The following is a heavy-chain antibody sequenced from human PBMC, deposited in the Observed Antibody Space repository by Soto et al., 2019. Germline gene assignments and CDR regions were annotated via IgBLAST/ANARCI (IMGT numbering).Heavy chain of an antibody. CDR2: ISGSGGST. CDR1: GFTFSSYA. Sequence: EVQLLESGGGLVQPGGSLRLSCAASGFTFSSYAMSWVRQAPGKGLEWVSAISGSGGSTYYADSVKGRFTISRDNSKNTLYLQMNSLRAEDTAVYYCAKARSPSWFGELPCAFDYWGQGTLVTVSS. V-gene: IGHV3-23*01. J-gene: IGHJ4*02. D-gene: IGHD3-10*01. CDR3: AKARSPSWFGELPCAFDY.